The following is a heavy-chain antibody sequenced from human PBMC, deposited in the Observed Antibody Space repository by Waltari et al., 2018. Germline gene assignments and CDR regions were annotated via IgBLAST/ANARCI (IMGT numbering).Heavy chain of an antibody. CDR2: IYHSGST. Sequence: QVQLQESGPGLVKPSETLSLTCAVSGYSISSGYYWGWIRQPPGKGLEWIGSIYHSGSTYYHPSLKSRVTISVDTSKNQFSLKLSSVTAADTAVYYCASPAYCSGGSCYEDYWGQGTLVTVSS. D-gene: IGHD2-15*01. J-gene: IGHJ4*02. CDR3: ASPAYCSGGSCYEDY. CDR1: GYSISSGYY. V-gene: IGHV4-38-2*01.